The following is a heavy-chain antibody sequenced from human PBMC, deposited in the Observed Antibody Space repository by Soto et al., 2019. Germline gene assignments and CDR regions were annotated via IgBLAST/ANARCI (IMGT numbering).Heavy chain of an antibody. CDR1: GFSLSTSGMC. CDR2: IDWDDDK. D-gene: IGHD3-3*01. J-gene: IGHJ6*02. Sequence: KSGPTLVNPTQTLTLTCTFSGFSLSTSGMCVSWIRQPPGKALEWLVLIDWDDDKYYSTSLKTRLTISKDTSKNQVVLTMTNMDPVDTDTYYCARSHYDFWSGYYPAYYYYYGMDVWGQGTTVTVSS. CDR3: ARSHYDFWSGYYPAYYYYYGMDV. V-gene: IGHV2-70*01.